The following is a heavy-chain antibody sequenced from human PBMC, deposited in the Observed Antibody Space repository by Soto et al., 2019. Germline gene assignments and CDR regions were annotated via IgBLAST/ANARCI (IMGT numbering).Heavy chain of an antibody. Sequence: SVKVSCQASGGTFSSYAISWVRQAPGQGLEWMGGIIPIFGTANYAQKFQGRVTITADESTSTAYMELSSLRSEDTAVYYCAATDYYDSSGYYSPFDYWGQGTLVTVSS. CDR3: AATDYYDSSGYYSPFDY. D-gene: IGHD3-22*01. V-gene: IGHV1-69*13. CDR2: IIPIFGTA. J-gene: IGHJ4*02. CDR1: GGTFSSYA.